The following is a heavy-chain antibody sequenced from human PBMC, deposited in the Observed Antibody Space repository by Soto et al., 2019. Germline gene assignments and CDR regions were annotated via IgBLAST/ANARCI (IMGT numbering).Heavy chain of an antibody. V-gene: IGHV1-69*13. CDR2: IIPIFGTA. Sequence: ASVKVSCKASGGTFSSYAISWVRQAPGQGLEWMGGIIPIFGTANYAQKFQGRVTITADESTSTAYMELSSLRSEDTAAYYCARNTARVSYYYYYGMDVWGQGTTVTVSS. CDR1: GGTFSSYA. J-gene: IGHJ6*02. D-gene: IGHD2-8*01. CDR3: ARNTARVSYYYYYGMDV.